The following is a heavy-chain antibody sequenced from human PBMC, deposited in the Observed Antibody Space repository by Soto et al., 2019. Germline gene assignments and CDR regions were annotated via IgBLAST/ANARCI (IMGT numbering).Heavy chain of an antibody. V-gene: IGHV3-7*03. CDR1: GFSFSGYW. CDR2: IKEDGTEQ. CDR3: AITTSTVSYWFDP. J-gene: IGHJ5*02. D-gene: IGHD4-4*01. Sequence: PGGSLRLSCAASGFSFSGYWMSWVRQAPGKGPEWVANIKEDGTEQHYVDSVKGRFTISRDDSENSLFLQMNNLRAEDSAIYYCAITTSTVSYWFDPWGPGTQVTAPQ.